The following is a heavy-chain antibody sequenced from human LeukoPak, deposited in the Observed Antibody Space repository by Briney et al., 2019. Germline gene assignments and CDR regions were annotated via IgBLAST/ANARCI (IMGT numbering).Heavy chain of an antibody. D-gene: IGHD3-22*01. J-gene: IGHJ4*02. CDR2: IYYSGST. V-gene: IGHV4-59*01. CDR1: GGSLSNYY. Sequence: PSETLSLTCTVSGGSLSNYYWSWVRQPPGKGLEWIAYIYYSGSTNYNPSLKSRVTISVDTSKNQFSLKLSSVTAADTAVYYCATTYYYDSSGYYGRGVWDYWGQGTLVTVSS. CDR3: ATTYYYDSSGYYGRGVWDY.